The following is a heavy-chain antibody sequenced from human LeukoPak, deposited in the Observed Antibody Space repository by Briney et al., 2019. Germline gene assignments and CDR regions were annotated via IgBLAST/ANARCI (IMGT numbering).Heavy chain of an antibody. V-gene: IGHV3-7*04. CDR1: GFIFSDYS. CDR2: IKQDGSEK. CDR3: AGGGS. Sequence: GGSLRLSCAASGFIFSDYSMNWVRQAPGKGLEWVANIKQDGSEKYYVDSVKGRFTISTDIAKRSLYLQMNSLRAEDTAVYYCAGGGSWGQGTLVTVSS. J-gene: IGHJ5*02.